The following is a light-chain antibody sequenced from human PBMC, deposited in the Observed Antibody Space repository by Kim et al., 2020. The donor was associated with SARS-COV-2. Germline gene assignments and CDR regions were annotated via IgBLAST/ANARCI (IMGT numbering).Light chain of an antibody. J-gene: IGKJ2*01. CDR3: QQYASSPRT. CDR2: GAS. Sequence: EIVLTQSPGTLSLSPGKRATLSCRASQSVSGSYLVWYQQKPGQAPRLLMYGASSRATGIPDRFSGSGSGTDFTLTITRLEPEDFAVYYCQQYASSPRTFGQGTKLEI. CDR1: QSVSGSY. V-gene: IGKV3-20*01.